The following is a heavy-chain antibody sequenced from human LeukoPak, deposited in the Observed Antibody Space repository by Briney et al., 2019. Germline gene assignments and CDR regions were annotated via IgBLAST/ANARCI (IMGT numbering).Heavy chain of an antibody. CDR2: ITGSTGRT. J-gene: IGHJ4*02. Sequence: PGGSLRLSCAASGFTFSIYAMTWVRQAPGKGLEWVSEITGSTGRTYYADSVNGPFTISRDNSKNTLFLQMNSLRGEDTAIYYCARRYCTNGVCYFFDYWGQGTLVTVSS. CDR1: GFTFSIYA. V-gene: IGHV3-23*01. CDR3: ARRYCTNGVCYFFDY. D-gene: IGHD2-8*01.